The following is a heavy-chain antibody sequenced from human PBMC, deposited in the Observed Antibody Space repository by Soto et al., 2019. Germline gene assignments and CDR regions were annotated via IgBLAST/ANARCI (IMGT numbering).Heavy chain of an antibody. CDR2: IWYDGSNK. V-gene: IGHV3-33*01. J-gene: IGHJ4*02. CDR3: ARDRWARIGPIFDY. CDR1: GFTFSSYG. Sequence: QVPLVESGGGVVQPGRSLRLSCAASGFTFSSYGMHWVRQAPGKGLEWVAVIWYDGSNKYYADSVKGRFTISRDNSKNTLYLQMNSLRAEDTAVYYCARDRWARIGPIFDYWGQGTLVTVSS. D-gene: IGHD2-15*01.